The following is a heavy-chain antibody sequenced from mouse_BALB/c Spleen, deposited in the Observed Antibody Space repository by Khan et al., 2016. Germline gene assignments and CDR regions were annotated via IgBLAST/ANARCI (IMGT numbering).Heavy chain of an antibody. CDR1: GFDFSRYW. V-gene: IGHV4-1*02. D-gene: IGHD1-1*01. Sequence: EVKLLESGGGLVQPGGSLTVSCAASGFDFSRYWMSWVRQAPGQGLEWIGEINPDSGTINYTPSLQVKSIISTDKATNTLYLQMSNVRSEDPALYYCARAGYYAYLVNWGQGTLVTVSA. CDR2: INPDSGTI. CDR3: ARAGYYAYLVN. J-gene: IGHJ3*01.